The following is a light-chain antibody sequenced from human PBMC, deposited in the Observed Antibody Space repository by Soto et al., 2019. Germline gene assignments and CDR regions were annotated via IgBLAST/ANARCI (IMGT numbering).Light chain of an antibody. CDR3: QSYDSGLSGSEV. V-gene: IGLV1-40*01. J-gene: IGLJ1*01. Sequence: QSVLTQPPSVSGAPGQRVTSSCTGSSSHIGAGHDVHWYQQLPGTAPKLLIYGNGNRPSGVPDRFSGSKSGTSASLAITGLQAEDEADYYCQSYDSGLSGSEVFGTGTKLTVL. CDR2: GNG. CDR1: SSHIGAGHD.